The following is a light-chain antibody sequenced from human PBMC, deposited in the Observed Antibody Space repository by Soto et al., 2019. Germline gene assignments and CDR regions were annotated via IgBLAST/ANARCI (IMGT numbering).Light chain of an antibody. CDR1: NSNVGHFNL. Sequence: QSALTQPASVSASPGQSITSSCTGTNSNVGHFNLVSWYQQHPGKAPQLIIYENDKRPSGVSDRFSCSKSGSTASLTISGLQAEDEADYYCASYEALFGAGTKLTVL. V-gene: IGLV2-23*01. CDR2: END. J-gene: IGLJ2*01. CDR3: ASYEAL.